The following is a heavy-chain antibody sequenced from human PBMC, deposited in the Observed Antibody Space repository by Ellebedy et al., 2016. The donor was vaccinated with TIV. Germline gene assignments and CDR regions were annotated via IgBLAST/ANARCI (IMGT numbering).Heavy chain of an antibody. CDR3: TTDGDYSSFDY. CDR1: GFTFSNAW. CDR2: IKSKTDGGTT. D-gene: IGHD4-11*01. Sequence: GESLKISCAASGFTFSNAWMSWVRQAPGKGLEWVGRIKSKTDGGTTDYAAPVKGRFTISRDDSKNTLYLQMNSLKTEDTAVYYCTTDGDYSSFDYWGQGTLVTVSS. V-gene: IGHV3-15*01. J-gene: IGHJ4*02.